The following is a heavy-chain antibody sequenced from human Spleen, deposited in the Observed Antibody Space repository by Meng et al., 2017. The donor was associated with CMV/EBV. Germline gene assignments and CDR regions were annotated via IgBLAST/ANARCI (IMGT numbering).Heavy chain of an antibody. CDR1: GGSISSGGYY. D-gene: IGHD2-2*01. Sequence: GGSISSGGYYWSWIRQHPGKGLEWIGYIYYSGSTYYNPSLKSRVTISVDTSKNQFSLKLSSVTAADTAVYYCARACSSTSCSWWIDPWGQGTLVTVSS. V-gene: IGHV4-31*02. CDR3: ARACSSTSCSWWIDP. CDR2: IYYSGST. J-gene: IGHJ5*02.